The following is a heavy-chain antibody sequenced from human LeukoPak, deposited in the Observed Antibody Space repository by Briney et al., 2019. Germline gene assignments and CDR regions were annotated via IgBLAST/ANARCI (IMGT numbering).Heavy chain of an antibody. CDR1: GGSFSGYY. D-gene: IGHD3-3*01. Sequence: SETLSLTCAVYGGSFSGYYWSWIRQPPGKGLEWIGEINHSGSTNYNPSLKSRVTISVDTSKTQFSLKLSSVTAADTAVYYCARGRVDYDFWSGYYTYWGQGTLVTVSS. J-gene: IGHJ4*02. V-gene: IGHV4-34*01. CDR3: ARGRVDYDFWSGYYTY. CDR2: INHSGST.